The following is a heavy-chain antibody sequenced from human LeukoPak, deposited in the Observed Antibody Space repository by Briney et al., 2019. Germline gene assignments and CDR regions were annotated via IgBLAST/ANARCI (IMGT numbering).Heavy chain of an antibody. CDR1: GYTFTSYY. CDR2: INPSGGST. Sequence: GASVKVSCKASGYTFTSYYMHWVRQAPGQGLEWMGIINPSGGSTSYAQKFQGRVTMTRDMSTSTVYMELSSLRSEDTAVYYCARDLYKVPAAKRSSYYYYYMDVWGKGTTVTVSS. D-gene: IGHD2-2*01. J-gene: IGHJ6*03. CDR3: ARDLYKVPAAKRSSYYYYYMDV. V-gene: IGHV1-46*01.